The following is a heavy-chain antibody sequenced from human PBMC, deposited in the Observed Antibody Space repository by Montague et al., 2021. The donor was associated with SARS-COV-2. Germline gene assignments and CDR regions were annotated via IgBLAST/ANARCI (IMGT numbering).Heavy chain of an antibody. V-gene: IGHV4-31*03. CDR1: GGSISSGGYY. D-gene: IGHD6-13*01. CDR2: IYYSGST. CDR3: ARAPRSIAAAGTASDY. J-gene: IGHJ4*02. Sequence: TLSLTCTVSGGSISSGGYYWSWIRQHPGKGLEWIGYIYYSGSTYYNPSLKSRVPISVDTSKSQFSLKLSSVTAADTAVYYCARAPRSIAAAGTASDYWGQGTLVTVSS.